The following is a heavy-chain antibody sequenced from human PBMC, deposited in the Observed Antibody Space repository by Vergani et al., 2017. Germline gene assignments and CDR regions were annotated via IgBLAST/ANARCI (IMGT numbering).Heavy chain of an antibody. CDR2: VYASGSI. V-gene: IGHV4-4*07. D-gene: IGHD1-7*01. CDR3: ARGVLELRSSGLGLINHYYYSDV. J-gene: IGHJ6*03. CDR1: GGSISGYY. Sequence: QVQLQESGPGLVKPSETLSLTCSVSGGSISGYYWNWIRQPAGKGLEWIGRVYASGSINYNPSLKSRVTMSVATSKYQISLKLTSVTAADTAVYYCARGVLELRSSGLGLINHYYYSDVWGKGTTVTVSS.